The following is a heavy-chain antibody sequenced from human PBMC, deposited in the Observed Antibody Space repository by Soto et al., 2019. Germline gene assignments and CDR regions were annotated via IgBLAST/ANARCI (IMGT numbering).Heavy chain of an antibody. J-gene: IGHJ4*02. Sequence: GSLRLSCAASGFTFSSYAMSWIRQPPGKGLEWIGCIYYSGSTYYNPSLKSRVTISVDTSKNHFSLKLSSVTAADTAVYYCARGRKNYYGSGSYYAPFYFDYWGQGTLVTVSS. V-gene: IGHV4-59*12. CDR2: IYYSGST. CDR1: GFTFSSYA. D-gene: IGHD3-10*01. CDR3: ARGRKNYYGSGSYYAPFYFDY.